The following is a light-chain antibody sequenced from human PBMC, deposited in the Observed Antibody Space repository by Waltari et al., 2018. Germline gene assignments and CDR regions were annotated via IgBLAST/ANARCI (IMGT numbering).Light chain of an antibody. V-gene: IGKV1-39*01. J-gene: IGKJ5*01. CDR2: AAS. Sequence: DIQMTQSPSSLSASVGDRVTITCRASQPIVRYLNWYQQKPGKAPKLLIDAASTVQRGVPSRFSGSGSGTDFTLAINSVQPDDFATYFCQQTSSAPFTFGRGTRLDFK. CDR1: QPIVRY. CDR3: QQTSSAPFT.